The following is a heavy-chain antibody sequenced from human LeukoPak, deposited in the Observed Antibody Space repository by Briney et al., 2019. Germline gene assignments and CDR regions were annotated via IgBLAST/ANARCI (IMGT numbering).Heavy chain of an antibody. J-gene: IGHJ6*02. CDR2: IYYSGST. D-gene: IGHD3-22*01. CDR3: ARLHYYDSSGPPMDV. CDR1: GGSISSGGYY. V-gene: IGHV4-31*03. Sequence: SETLSLTCTVSGGSISSGGYYWSWIRQHPGKGLEWIGYIYYSGSTYYNPSLKSRVTISVDTSKNQFSLKLSSVAAADTAVYYCARLHYYDSSGPPMDVWGQGTTVTVSS.